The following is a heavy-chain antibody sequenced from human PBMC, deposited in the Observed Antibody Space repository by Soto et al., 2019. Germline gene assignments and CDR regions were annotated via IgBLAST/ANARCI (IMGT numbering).Heavy chain of an antibody. V-gene: IGHV1-18*01. CDR2: ISAYNGNT. D-gene: IGHD2-2*03. J-gene: IGHJ5*02. CDR3: ARDRLDIVVVPAAISENWFDP. CDR1: GYTLTELS. Sequence: ASVKVSCKVSGYTLTELSMHWVRQAPGQGLEWMGWISAYNGNTNYAQKLQGRVTMTTDTSTSTAYMELRSLRSDDTAVYYCARDRLDIVVVPAAISENWFDPWGQGTLVTVSS.